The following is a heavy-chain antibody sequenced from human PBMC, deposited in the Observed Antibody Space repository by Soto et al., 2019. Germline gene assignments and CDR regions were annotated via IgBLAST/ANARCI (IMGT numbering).Heavy chain of an antibody. CDR3: ATNYVSGSTAFDY. D-gene: IGHD3-10*01. CDR1: GDTFSFYT. Sequence: QVQLVQSGAEVKKPGSSVKVSCTASGDTFSFYTISWVRQAPGQGLEWMGRTIPMLGMADYPQKFHGRVTITADKPTSTVYMFLPSLRSEYTAVYYCATNYVSGSTAFDYWGQGTLVTVSS. V-gene: IGHV1-69*02. CDR2: TIPMLGMA. J-gene: IGHJ4*02.